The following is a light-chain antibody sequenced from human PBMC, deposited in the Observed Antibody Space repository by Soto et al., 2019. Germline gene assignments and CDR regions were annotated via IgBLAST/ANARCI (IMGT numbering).Light chain of an antibody. V-gene: IGKV3-15*01. CDR2: GAS. J-gene: IGKJ1*01. Sequence: EIVMTQSPVTLSVSPGERATLSCRASQSVSSNLAWYQQKPGQAPRLLIYGASTRTTGIPARFSGSGSGTEFTLTISSLQSEDFGVYYCQQYNNWPQTFGQGTKV. CDR3: QQYNNWPQT. CDR1: QSVSSN.